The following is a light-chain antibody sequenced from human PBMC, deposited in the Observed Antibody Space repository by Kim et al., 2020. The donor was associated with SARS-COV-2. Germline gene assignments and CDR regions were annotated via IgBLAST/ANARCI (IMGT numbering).Light chain of an antibody. V-gene: IGKV3-11*01. CDR1: QSVSPY. CDR3: QLRTNWLT. Sequence: SLSPGERATLSCRASQSVSPYLACYQHKPGQAPRLLIYDASKRATGIPARFSGSGSGTDFTLTISSLEPDDFAVYYCQLRTNWLTSGGGTKVEIK. J-gene: IGKJ4*01. CDR2: DAS.